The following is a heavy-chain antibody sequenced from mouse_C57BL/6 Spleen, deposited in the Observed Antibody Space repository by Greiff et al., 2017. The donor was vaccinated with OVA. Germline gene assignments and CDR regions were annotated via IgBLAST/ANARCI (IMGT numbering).Heavy chain of an antibody. CDR3: ARSLYYGNLPWYFDV. CDR2: IYWDDDK. J-gene: IGHJ1*03. CDR1: GFSLSTSGMG. V-gene: IGHV8-12*01. D-gene: IGHD2-1*01. Sequence: QVTLKVCGPGILQSSQTLSLTCSFSGFSLSTSGMGVSWIRQPSGKGLEWLAHIYWDDDKRYNPSLKSRLTISKDTSRNQVFLKITSVDTADTATYYCARSLYYGNLPWYFDVWGTGTTVTVSS.